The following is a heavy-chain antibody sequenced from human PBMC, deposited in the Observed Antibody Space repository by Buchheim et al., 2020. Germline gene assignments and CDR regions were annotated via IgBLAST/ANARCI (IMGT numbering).Heavy chain of an antibody. J-gene: IGHJ4*02. V-gene: IGHV4-34*01. CDR1: GGSFSGYF. CDR2: LHYSGST. D-gene: IGHD3-16*02. Sequence: QVQLQQWGAGLLKPSETLSLTCAVYGGSFSGYFWSWIRQPPGKGLEWIGELHYSGSTNYNPSLKSRVTISVDTSKNQFSLKLSSVTAADTAVYYCASQHYVWGSYRSGHFDYWGKGT. CDR3: ASQHYVWGSYRSGHFDY.